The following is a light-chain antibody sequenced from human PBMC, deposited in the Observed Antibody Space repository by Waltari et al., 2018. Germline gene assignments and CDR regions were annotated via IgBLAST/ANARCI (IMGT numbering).Light chain of an antibody. V-gene: IGLV2-23*02. Sequence: QSALTQPASMSGSPGQSITLSCTGTSTDLGTYNVVSWYQHHPGKAPKLIIYEVRKRPSGISDRFSGSMSGSTASLTISRLQAEDEAEYYCCSFAGNSYVFGTGTKVTVL. CDR2: EVR. CDR3: CSFAGNSYV. J-gene: IGLJ1*01. CDR1: STDLGTYNV.